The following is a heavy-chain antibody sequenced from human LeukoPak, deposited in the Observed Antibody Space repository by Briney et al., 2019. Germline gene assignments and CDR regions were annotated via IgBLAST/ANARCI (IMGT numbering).Heavy chain of an antibody. CDR3: ARDLGSGGWGADY. CDR1: GFTFSSYS. Sequence: GGSLRLSCAASGFTFSSYSMNWVRQAPGKGLEWVSSISGSSTYIYYADSMKGRITISRDNAKNSLYLQMNSLRAEDTAVYYCARDLGSGGWGADYWGQGTLVTVSS. V-gene: IGHV3-21*01. J-gene: IGHJ4*02. CDR2: ISGSSTYI. D-gene: IGHD6-19*01.